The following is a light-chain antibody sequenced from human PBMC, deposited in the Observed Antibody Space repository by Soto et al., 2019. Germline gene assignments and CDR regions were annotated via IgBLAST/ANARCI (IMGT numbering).Light chain of an antibody. Sequence: QSVLTQPASVSASPGQSITISCTGTSSDIGDYDYVSWYQQHPGKAPKLIIYEVINRPSGVSDRFSGSKSGNTASLTISGLQSEDEADYYCTSYTTINTYIFGTGTKV. CDR1: SSDIGDYDY. CDR3: TSYTTINTYI. CDR2: EVI. V-gene: IGLV2-14*01. J-gene: IGLJ1*01.